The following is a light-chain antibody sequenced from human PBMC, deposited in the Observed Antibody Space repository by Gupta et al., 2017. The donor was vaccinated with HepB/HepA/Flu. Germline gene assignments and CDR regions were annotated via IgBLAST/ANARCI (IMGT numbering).Light chain of an antibody. Sequence: QSVLTQPPSVSGTPGQTLTISYSGSASNLGNNFVFWYQQFPGTAPRLINFKDNLRPSGVGDRFTGSKSGTSASLAISGLRSEDEADYYCASWDDRLSGWVFGGGTKVTVL. CDR1: ASNLGNNF. CDR2: KDN. J-gene: IGLJ3*02. CDR3: ASWDDRLSGWV. V-gene: IGLV1-47*01.